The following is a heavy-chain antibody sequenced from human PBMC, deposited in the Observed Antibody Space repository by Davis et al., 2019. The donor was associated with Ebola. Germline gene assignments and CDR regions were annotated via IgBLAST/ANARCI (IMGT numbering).Heavy chain of an antibody. J-gene: IGHJ5*02. CDR3: ARQRSATDNWFDP. CDR2: IYYSGST. V-gene: IGHV4-61*08. CDR1: GGSVSSGGHY. Sequence: MPSETLSLTCTVSGGSVSSGGHYWSWIRQPPGKGLEWIAYIYYSGSTHYNPSLKSRATISVDTSRNQFSLRLRAVTAADTAVYYCARQRSATDNWFDPWGHGTLVTVSS. D-gene: IGHD1-1*01.